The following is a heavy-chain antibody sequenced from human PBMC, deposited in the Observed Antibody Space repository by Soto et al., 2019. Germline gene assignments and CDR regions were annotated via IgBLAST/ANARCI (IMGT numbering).Heavy chain of an antibody. CDR1: GFSVGSNY. D-gene: IGHD3-16*01. CDR2: IFAGGGT. Sequence: GGSLRLSCASSGFSVGSNYMSLVRQAPGRGLEWLSVIFAGGGTYYADSVKGRFTISKDNSKNRVYLQMNTLRTGDTAVYYCAGGFSYGYIDHWGQGTPVTVSS. V-gene: IGHV3-53*01. J-gene: IGHJ4*02. CDR3: AGGFSYGYIDH.